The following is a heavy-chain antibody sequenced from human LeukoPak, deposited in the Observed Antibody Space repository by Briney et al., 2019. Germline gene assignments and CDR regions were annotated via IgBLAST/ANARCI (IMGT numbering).Heavy chain of an antibody. CDR1: GFTFSSYE. J-gene: IGHJ4*02. V-gene: IGHV3-48*03. Sequence: PGGSLRLSCAASGFTFSSYEMHWVRQAPGKGLEWVSYISGSGNTIYYADSVKGRFTISRDNAKNSLILQMNSLRAEDTAVYSCAREGNYYFDYWGQGTLVTVSS. CDR3: AREGNYYFDY. D-gene: IGHD4-23*01. CDR2: ISGSGNTI.